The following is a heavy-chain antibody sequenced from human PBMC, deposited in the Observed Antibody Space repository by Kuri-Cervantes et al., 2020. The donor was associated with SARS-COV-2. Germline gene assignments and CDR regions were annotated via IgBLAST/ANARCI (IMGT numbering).Heavy chain of an antibody. Sequence: GESLSLCCAASGFTFSSYGMHWVRQAPGKGLEWVAVIWYDGSNKYYADSVKGRFTISRDNSKNTLYLQMNSLRAEDTAVYYCARDSSITPRDFDYWGQGTLVTVSS. D-gene: IGHD6-13*01. V-gene: IGHV3-33*01. J-gene: IGHJ4*02. CDR1: GFTFSSYG. CDR3: ARDSSITPRDFDY. CDR2: IWYDGSNK.